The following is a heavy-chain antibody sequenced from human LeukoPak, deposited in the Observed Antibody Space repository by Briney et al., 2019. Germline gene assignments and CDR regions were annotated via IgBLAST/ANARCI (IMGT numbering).Heavy chain of an antibody. D-gene: IGHD5-24*01. CDR3: ARQRRDGYNSAFDI. V-gene: IGHV5-51*01. J-gene: IGHJ3*02. Sequence: GASLQISCQGSGYIFTSYWIGWVRPLPGKGLEWMGIIYPGDSDTRYSPSFQGQVTISADKSISTAYLQWSSLKASDTAMYYCARQRRDGYNSAFDIWGQGTMVTVSS. CDR1: GYIFTSYW. CDR2: IYPGDSDT.